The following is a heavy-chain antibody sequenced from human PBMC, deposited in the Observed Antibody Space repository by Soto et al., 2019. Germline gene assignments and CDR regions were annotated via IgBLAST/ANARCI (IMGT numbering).Heavy chain of an antibody. CDR3: ANSGSGSDWSAFDI. CDR2: IYSGGNT. J-gene: IGHJ3*02. Sequence: EVQLVESGGGLVQPGGSLRLSFAASGFSVSGNYMSWVRQAPGRGLECVSVIYSGGNTYYADSVKGRFTISRDNSKNTLDLQMNSLRADDTAVYYCANSGSGSDWSAFDIWGQGTMVTVSS. V-gene: IGHV3-66*01. CDR1: GFSVSGNY. D-gene: IGHD6-19*01.